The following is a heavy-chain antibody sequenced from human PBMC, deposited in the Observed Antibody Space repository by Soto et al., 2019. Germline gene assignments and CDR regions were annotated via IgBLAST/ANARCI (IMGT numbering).Heavy chain of an antibody. CDR2: TYYRSKWYN. D-gene: IGHD2-2*01. Sequence: SQTLSLTCAISGDSVSSNSAAWNWIRQSPSRGLEWLGRTYYRSKWYNDYAVSVKSRITINPDTSKNQFSLQLNSVTPEDTAVYYCARVEKYQLPTYYYYGMDVWGQGTRVTVSS. CDR3: ARVEKYQLPTYYYYGMDV. CDR1: GDSVSSNSAA. V-gene: IGHV6-1*01. J-gene: IGHJ6*02.